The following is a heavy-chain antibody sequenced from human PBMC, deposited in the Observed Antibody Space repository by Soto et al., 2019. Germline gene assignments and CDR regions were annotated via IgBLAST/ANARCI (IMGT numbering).Heavy chain of an antibody. D-gene: IGHD1-26*01. Sequence: QVQLQESGPGLVKPSGTLSLTCAVSGGSISSSNWWSWVRQPPGKGLEWIGEIYHSGSTNYNPSLKRRVTISVDKSKNQFSLKLSSVTAADTAVYYCARADNSRGQTWAFDYWGQGTLVTVSS. CDR3: ARADNSRGQTWAFDY. J-gene: IGHJ4*02. V-gene: IGHV4-4*02. CDR2: IYHSGST. CDR1: GGSISSSNW.